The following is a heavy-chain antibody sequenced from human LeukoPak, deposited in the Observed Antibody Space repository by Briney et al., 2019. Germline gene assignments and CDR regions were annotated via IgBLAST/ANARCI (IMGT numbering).Heavy chain of an antibody. Sequence: PSETLSLTCTVSGGSISSYYWSWVRQPAGKGLEWIGLISSSGSTNHNPSLRSRVTMSIDTSKNQFSLTLTSVTAADTAVYYCARDMAVAPYNWFDPWGQGTLVTVSS. V-gene: IGHV4-4*07. D-gene: IGHD6-19*01. CDR2: ISSSGST. J-gene: IGHJ5*02. CDR3: ARDMAVAPYNWFDP. CDR1: GGSISSYY.